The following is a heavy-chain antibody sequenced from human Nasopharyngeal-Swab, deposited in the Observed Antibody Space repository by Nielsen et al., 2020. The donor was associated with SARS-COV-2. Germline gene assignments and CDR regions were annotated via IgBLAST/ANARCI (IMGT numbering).Heavy chain of an antibody. J-gene: IGHJ6*02. CDR3: ARIQAMITFGGANYYGMDV. V-gene: IGHV2-70*01. CDR1: GFSLSTSGMC. Sequence: SGPTLVKPTQTLTLTCTFSGFSLSTSGMCVSWIRQPPGKALEWLALIDWDDDKYYSTSLKTRLTISKDTSENQVVLTMTNMDPVDTATYYCARIQAMITFGGANYYGMDVWGQGTTVTVSS. CDR2: IDWDDDK. D-gene: IGHD3-16*01.